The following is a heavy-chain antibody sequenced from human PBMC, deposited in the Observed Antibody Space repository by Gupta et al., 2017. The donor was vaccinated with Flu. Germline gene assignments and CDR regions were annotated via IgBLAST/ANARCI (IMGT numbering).Heavy chain of an antibody. CDR2: VDPIDSYT. Sequence: EVQLVQSGAEVKKPGASLTISCMGSGYIFTRYWISWVRQMPGKGLEWMVGVDPIDSYTNSNPSFKGHVTISADKSRDTAYLHGSCLAASETAMYYCARRVGHIDERGADSSADAFDVWGQGTMVTVTS. CDR3: ARRVGHIDERGADSSADAFDV. CDR1: GYIFTRYW. V-gene: IGHV5-10-1*01. J-gene: IGHJ3*01. D-gene: IGHD2-21*02.